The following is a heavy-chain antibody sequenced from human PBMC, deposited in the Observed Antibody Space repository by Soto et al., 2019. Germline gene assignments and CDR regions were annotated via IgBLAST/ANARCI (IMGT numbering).Heavy chain of an antibody. Sequence: KPSETLSLTCTVSGGSISSGGYYWSWIRQHPGKGLEWIGYIYYSGSTYYNPSLKSRVTISVDTSKNQFSLKLSSVTAADTAVYYCAREVLLWFGELLPGGMDVWGQGTTVTVSS. J-gene: IGHJ6*02. CDR2: IYYSGST. CDR3: AREVLLWFGELLPGGMDV. CDR1: GGSISSGGYY. D-gene: IGHD3-10*01. V-gene: IGHV4-31*03.